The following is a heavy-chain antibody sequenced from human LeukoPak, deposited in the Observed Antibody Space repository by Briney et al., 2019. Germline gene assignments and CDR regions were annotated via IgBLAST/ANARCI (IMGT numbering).Heavy chain of an antibody. CDR1: GFTVNDNY. V-gene: IGHV3-66*01. J-gene: IGHJ6*02. CDR2: VNSGGST. D-gene: IGHD4-17*01. CDR3: TRTYGDYDYYYGMDV. Sequence: GGSLRLSCAASGFTVNDNYMAWVRQAPGKGLEWASVVNSGGSTSYADSVKDRFTISRDNSKNTLLLQMNSLRAEDTALYYCTRTYGDYDYYYGMDVWGQGTTVTVSS.